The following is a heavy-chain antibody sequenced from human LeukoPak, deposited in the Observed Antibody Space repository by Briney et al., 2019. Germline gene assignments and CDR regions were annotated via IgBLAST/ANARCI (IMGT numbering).Heavy chain of an antibody. CDR2: IWYDGSEK. J-gene: IGHJ4*02. CDR1: GFTFSSYG. D-gene: IGHD5-18*01. CDR3: ARGSGYSYGYFDY. V-gene: IGHV3-33*01. Sequence: GGSLRLSCAASGFTFSSYGMHWVRQAPGKGLEWVAVIWYDGSEKYYADPVKGRFTISRDNSKNTLYLQMNSLRAEDTAVYYCARGSGYSYGYFDYWGQGTLVTVSS.